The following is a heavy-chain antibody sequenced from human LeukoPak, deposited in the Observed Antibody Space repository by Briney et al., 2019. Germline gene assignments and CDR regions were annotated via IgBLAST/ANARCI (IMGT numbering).Heavy chain of an antibody. V-gene: IGHV4-59*08. CDR1: GGSISSYY. Sequence: PSETLSLTCTVSGGSISSYYWSWVRQPPGKGLEWIGYIYYSGSTNYNPSLKSGVTISVNTYKNKFSLKQSYMPGADRAADYYGRHRYDYVWVSYRDWGGSLNLFDPWGQGTLVTVSS. J-gene: IGHJ5*02. D-gene: IGHD3-16*02. CDR2: IYYSGST. CDR3: GRHRYDYVWVSYRDWGGSLNLFDP.